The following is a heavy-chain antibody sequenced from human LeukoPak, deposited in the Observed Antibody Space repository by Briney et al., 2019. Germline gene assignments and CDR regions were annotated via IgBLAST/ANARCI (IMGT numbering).Heavy chain of an antibody. J-gene: IGHJ4*02. D-gene: IGHD3-10*01. Sequence: GGSLRLSCAASGFTFSDYYMSWIRQAPGKGLEWVSYTSSSSSYTNYADSVKGRFTISRDNAKNSLYLQMNSLRAEDTAVYYCARDFYGSGSYYIYWGQGTLVTVSS. CDR3: ARDFYGSGSYYIY. CDR2: TSSSSSYT. CDR1: GFTFSDYY. V-gene: IGHV3-11*06.